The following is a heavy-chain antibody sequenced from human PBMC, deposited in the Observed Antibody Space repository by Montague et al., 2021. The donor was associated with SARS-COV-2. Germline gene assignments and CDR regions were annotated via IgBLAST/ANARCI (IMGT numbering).Heavy chain of an antibody. CDR2: VNHSGHT. V-gene: IGHV4-34*01. Sequence: SETLSLTCAVYGGSRSGDHWSWIRQPPGKGLEWIGEVNHSGHTNYNVSLKSRVTMSVDTSKSQFSLKVRSVTAADTAVYYCARGPVGVGARLRYYFDQWGQGTLVAVSS. J-gene: IGHJ4*02. D-gene: IGHD6-6*01. CDR3: ARGPVGVGARLRYYFDQ. CDR1: GGSRSGDH.